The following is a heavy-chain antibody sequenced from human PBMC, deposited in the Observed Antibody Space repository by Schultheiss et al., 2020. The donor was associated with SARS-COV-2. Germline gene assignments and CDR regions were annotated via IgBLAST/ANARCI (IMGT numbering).Heavy chain of an antibody. J-gene: IGHJ4*02. D-gene: IGHD6-19*01. Sequence: GGSLRLSCAASGFTFTNYAMSWVRQAPGKGLEWVSAISGSGVSTYYADSVKGRFTISRDDSKNTLYLQMNSLRAEDTAVYYCATSHAPGRIAVAGYFDYWGQGTLVTVSS. CDR3: ATSHAPGRIAVAGYFDY. V-gene: IGHV3-23*01. CDR2: ISGSGVST. CDR1: GFTFTNYA.